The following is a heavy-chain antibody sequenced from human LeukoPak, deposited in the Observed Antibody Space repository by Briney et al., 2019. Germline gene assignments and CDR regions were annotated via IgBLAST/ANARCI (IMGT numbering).Heavy chain of an antibody. D-gene: IGHD5-24*01. CDR2: ISYDGSNK. CDR1: GFTSSSYA. Sequence: GGSLILSCAASGFTSSSYAMHGGRQAPGKGLEWVAVISYDGSNKYYADSVKGRFTISRDNAKKSLYLQMNSLRAEDTALYYCAKDPRHGYNLNYFDSWGQGTLVTVSS. CDR3: AKDPRHGYNLNYFDS. J-gene: IGHJ4*02. V-gene: IGHV3-30*01.